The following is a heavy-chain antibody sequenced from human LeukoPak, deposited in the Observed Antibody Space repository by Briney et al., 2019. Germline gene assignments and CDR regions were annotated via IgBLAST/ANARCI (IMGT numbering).Heavy chain of an antibody. J-gene: IGHJ4*02. CDR1: GFTLGDYS. Sequence: GGSLRLSCTASGFTLGDYSMSCVRQAPGEGLEWGGFIRSKGYGGTTEYAASVKGRFTISRDDSKSIAYVQRNSLKTEDTAVYYFTRKLDYWGQGTLVTVSS. V-gene: IGHV3-49*04. CDR2: IRSKGYGGTT. CDR3: TRKLDY.